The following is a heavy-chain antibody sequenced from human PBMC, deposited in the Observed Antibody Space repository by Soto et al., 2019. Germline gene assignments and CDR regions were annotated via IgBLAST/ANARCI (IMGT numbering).Heavy chain of an antibody. D-gene: IGHD2-2*02. CDR1: GGSFSKYG. V-gene: IGHV1-69*01. CDR2: SIPMFGIG. CDR3: ARGYRLNYCYAIDG. J-gene: IGHJ6*04. Sequence: QVQLVQSGAEVKMPGSSVRVSCKASGGSFSKYGISWVRQAPGQGLEWMGGSIPMFGIGNYAEKFLGRVTITADESMRTRHMELSRLRSEDTAVICWARGYRLNYCYAIDGCGKGTTDNVSS.